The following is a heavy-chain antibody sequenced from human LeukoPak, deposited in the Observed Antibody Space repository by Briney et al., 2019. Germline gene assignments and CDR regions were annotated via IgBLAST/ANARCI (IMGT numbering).Heavy chain of an antibody. CDR3: AMVRGASDY. CDR2: IYYTGST. CDR1: GGSISNSNYY. V-gene: IGHV4-39*01. J-gene: IGHJ4*02. Sequence: TETLSLTCTGSGGSISNSNYYWGWIRQPPGKGLEWIGNIYYTGSTYYNPSLKSRVTISVDTSKNQFSLKLSSVTAADTAVYYCAMVRGASDYWGQGTLVTVSS. D-gene: IGHD3-10*01.